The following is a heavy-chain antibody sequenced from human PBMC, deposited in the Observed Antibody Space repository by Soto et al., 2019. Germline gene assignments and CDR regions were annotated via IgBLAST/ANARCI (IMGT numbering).Heavy chain of an antibody. CDR1: GYSFTKYW. D-gene: IGHD5-12*01. Sequence: GESLKISCKGSGYSFTKYWIGWVRQMPGKGLEWMAIIYPDESDTRYSPSFQGQVTISADKSISTAYLQWSSLQASDTAMYYCVRSSLSGGGYLSYYYYGMDIWSRGTTVNVSS. CDR2: IYPDESDT. CDR3: VRSSLSGGGYLSYYYYGMDI. J-gene: IGHJ6*02. V-gene: IGHV5-51*01.